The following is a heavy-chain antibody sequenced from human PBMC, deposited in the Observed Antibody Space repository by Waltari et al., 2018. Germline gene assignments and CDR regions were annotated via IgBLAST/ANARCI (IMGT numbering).Heavy chain of an antibody. J-gene: IGHJ4*02. Sequence: QVQLVQSGAEVKKPGASVKVSCKASGYTFTGYYMHWVRQAPGQGLEWMGWINPNSGGTNYVQKFQGRVTMTRDTSISTAYMELSRLRSDDTAVYYCAREDSGSYYGYFDYWARERWSPSPQ. CDR1: GYTFTGYY. V-gene: IGHV1-2*02. CDR2: INPNSGGT. D-gene: IGHD1-26*01. CDR3: AREDSGSYYGYFDY.